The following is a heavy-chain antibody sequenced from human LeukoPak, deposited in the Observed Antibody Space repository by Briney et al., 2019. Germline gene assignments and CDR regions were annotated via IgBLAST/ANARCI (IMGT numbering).Heavy chain of an antibody. V-gene: IGHV3-23*01. CDR1: GFTFSSYA. Sequence: GGSLRLSCAASGFTFSSYAMHWVRQAPGKGLEWVSGINNNGGETYYADSVKGRFTISRDNSKNTLYLQMNSLRAEDTAVYYCSKAPYYVLPCFDYWGQGALVTVSS. CDR3: SKAPYYVLPCFDY. CDR2: INNNGGET. D-gene: IGHD3-10*01. J-gene: IGHJ4*02.